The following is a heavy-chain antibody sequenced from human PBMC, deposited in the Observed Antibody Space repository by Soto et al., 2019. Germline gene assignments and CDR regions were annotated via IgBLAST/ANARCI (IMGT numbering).Heavy chain of an antibody. V-gene: IGHV4-39*01. J-gene: IGHJ3*02. D-gene: IGHD3-9*01. CDR3: ARPRVPLRYFDWLSGPDAFDI. CDR2: IYYSGST. Sequence: SETLSLTCTVSGGSISSSSYYWGWIRQPPGKGLECFVSIYYSGSTYYNPSLKIRVTISVDTSNNHFSLKLSSVTAADTAVYYCARPRVPLRYFDWLSGPDAFDIWGQGTMVTVSS. CDR1: GGSISSSSYY.